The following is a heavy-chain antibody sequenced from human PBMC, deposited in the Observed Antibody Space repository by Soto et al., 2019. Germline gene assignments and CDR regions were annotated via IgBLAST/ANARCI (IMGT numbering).Heavy chain of an antibody. J-gene: IGHJ4*02. CDR3: ARDLSGGSDI. D-gene: IGHD2-15*01. Sequence: QVQLQESGPGLVKTSETLSLTCTVSGGSISSYYWSWIRQPPGKGLEWIGYIYYSGSTNYNPSLKSRVTISVDTSKNQFSLKLSSVTAADTAVYYCARDLSGGSDIWGQGTLVTVSS. V-gene: IGHV4-59*01. CDR1: GGSISSYY. CDR2: IYYSGST.